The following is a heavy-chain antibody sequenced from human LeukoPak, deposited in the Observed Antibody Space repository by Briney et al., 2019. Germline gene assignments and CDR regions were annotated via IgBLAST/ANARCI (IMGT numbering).Heavy chain of an antibody. Sequence: GGSPRLSCAASGFSFSGFWMSWLRQAPGKGLEWVANIKEDGKKIYQVDSLKGRFTISRDNAKNSLFLQMNSLRVEDTAIYYCARGQNWNHDFWGQGTLVTVSS. CDR1: GFSFSGFW. D-gene: IGHD1-14*01. CDR2: IKEDGKKI. J-gene: IGHJ4*02. CDR3: ARGQNWNHDF. V-gene: IGHV3-7*01.